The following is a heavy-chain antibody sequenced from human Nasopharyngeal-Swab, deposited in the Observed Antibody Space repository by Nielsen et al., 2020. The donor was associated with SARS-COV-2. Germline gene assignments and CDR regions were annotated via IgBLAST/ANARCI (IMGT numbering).Heavy chain of an antibody. V-gene: IGHV1-69*04. CDR1: GGTFISQC. CDR2: IIPMRGIA. Sequence: SVQVSCNASGGTFISQCISWVRQPPGQGLEWMGRIIPMRGIANYAQKFQGRVTIIADKSTSTVYMDLSSLRSEDTAVYYCARGPDPALKFDPWGQGTLVAVSS. D-gene: IGHD5-18*01. J-gene: IGHJ5*02. CDR3: ARGPDPALKFDP.